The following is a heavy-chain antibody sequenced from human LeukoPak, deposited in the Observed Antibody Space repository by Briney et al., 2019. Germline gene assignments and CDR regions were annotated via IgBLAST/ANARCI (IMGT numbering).Heavy chain of an antibody. CDR2: ISSSSSYI. CDR3: AREGKGDRGAFDI. Sequence: PGGSLRLTCAASGFTFSGYSMNWVRQAPGKGLEWVSSISSSSSYIYYADSVKGRFTISRDNAKNSLYLQMNSLRAEDTAVYYCAREGKGDRGAFDIWGQGTMVTVSS. CDR1: GFTFSGYS. J-gene: IGHJ3*02. V-gene: IGHV3-21*01.